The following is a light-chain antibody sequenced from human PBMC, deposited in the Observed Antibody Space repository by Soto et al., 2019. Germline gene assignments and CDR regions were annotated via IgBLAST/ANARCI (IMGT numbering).Light chain of an antibody. CDR1: SSDVGGYNY. CDR2: DVS. V-gene: IGLV2-14*01. CDR3: RSYTSSSTLV. J-gene: IGLJ2*01. Sequence: QYALTQPASVSGSPGQSITISCTGTSSDVGGYNYVSWYQQHPGKAPKLMIYDVSNRPSGVSNRFSGSKSGNTATLTISGRQAEDEADYYCRSYTSSSTLVFGGGTKVTVL.